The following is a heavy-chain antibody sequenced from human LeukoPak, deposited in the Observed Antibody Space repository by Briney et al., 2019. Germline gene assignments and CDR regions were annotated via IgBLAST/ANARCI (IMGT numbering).Heavy chain of an antibody. CDR3: ATAGYTHGDAFDI. J-gene: IGHJ3*02. CDR1: GYTFTGYY. Sequence: APVKVSCKASGYTFTGYYMHWVRQAPGQGLEWMGWINPNSGGTNYAQKFQGRVTMTRDTSISTAYMELSRLRSDDTAVYYCATAGYTHGDAFDIWGQGTMVTVSS. V-gene: IGHV1-2*02. D-gene: IGHD5-18*01. CDR2: INPNSGGT.